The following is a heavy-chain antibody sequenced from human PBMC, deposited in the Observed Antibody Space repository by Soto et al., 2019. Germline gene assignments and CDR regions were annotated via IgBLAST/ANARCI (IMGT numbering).Heavy chain of an antibody. Sequence: PGGSLRLSCAASGFTFSSYSMNWVRQAPGKGLEWVSSISSSSSYIYYADSVKGRFTISRDNAKNSLYLQMNSLRAEDTAVYYCARGRAYYDCSGFDPWGQGTLVTVSS. J-gene: IGHJ5*02. CDR1: GFTFSSYS. CDR2: ISSSSSYI. V-gene: IGHV3-21*01. D-gene: IGHD3-22*01. CDR3: ARGRAYYDCSGFDP.